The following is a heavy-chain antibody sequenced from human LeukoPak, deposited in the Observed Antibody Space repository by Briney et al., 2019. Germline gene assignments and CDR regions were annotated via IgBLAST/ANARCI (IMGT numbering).Heavy chain of an antibody. Sequence: SETLSLTCTVSGYTISNYYYYGWIRQPPEKGLEGIRSIYHSGNTYYNPSLKSRVTISVDTSKNQLSLKLNSVTAADTAVYYCARVGGYDISTGYPRGAFDIWGQGTIVTVSS. D-gene: IGHD3-9*01. CDR2: IYHSGNT. V-gene: IGHV4-38-2*02. J-gene: IGHJ3*02. CDR3: ARVGGYDISTGYPRGAFDI. CDR1: GYTISNYYY.